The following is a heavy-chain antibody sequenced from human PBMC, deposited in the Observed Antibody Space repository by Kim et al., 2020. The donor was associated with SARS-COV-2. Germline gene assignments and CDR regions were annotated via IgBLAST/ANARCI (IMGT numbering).Heavy chain of an antibody. CDR2: IYHSGCT. Sequence: SETLSLTCAVSGGSISSSNWWSWVRQPPGKGLEWIWEIYHSGCTNYNPSLKSRVTISVDKSKNQFSLKLSSVTAADTAVYYCARKISGIVVVVAATPFDYWGQGTLGTLSS. J-gene: IGHJ4*02. V-gene: IGHV4-4*02. CDR3: ARKISGIVVVVAATPFDY. D-gene: IGHD2-15*01. CDR1: GGSISSSNW.